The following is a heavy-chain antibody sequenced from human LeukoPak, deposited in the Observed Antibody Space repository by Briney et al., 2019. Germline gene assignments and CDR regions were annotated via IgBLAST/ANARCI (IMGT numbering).Heavy chain of an antibody. D-gene: IGHD6-13*01. J-gene: IGHJ4*02. CDR1: GGSFSGYY. CDR2: INHSGST. Sequence: PSETLSLTCAVYGGSFSGYYWSWIRQPPGKGLEWIGEINHSGSTNYNPSLKSRVTISVDTSKNQFSLKLSSVTAADTAVYYCARHYFGGIAAAGNENSGDPDYWGQGTLVTVSS. V-gene: IGHV4-34*01. CDR3: ARHYFGGIAAAGNENSGDPDY.